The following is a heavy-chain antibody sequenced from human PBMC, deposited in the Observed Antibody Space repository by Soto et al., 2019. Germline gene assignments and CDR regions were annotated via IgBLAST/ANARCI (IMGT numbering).Heavy chain of an antibody. CDR1: GFTFGDYA. CDR3: SRLPHFYSSPRGFSDY. J-gene: IGHJ4*02. CDR2: IRSKAYGGAT. D-gene: IGHD6-13*01. Sequence: GGSLRLSCTASGFTFGDYAMSWFRQAPGKGLEWVGFIRSKAYGGATEYAASVKGRFSISRDDDSETVAYLQMNSLKTEDTAMYYCSRLPHFYSSPRGFSDYWGQGTLVTVSS. V-gene: IGHV3-49*03.